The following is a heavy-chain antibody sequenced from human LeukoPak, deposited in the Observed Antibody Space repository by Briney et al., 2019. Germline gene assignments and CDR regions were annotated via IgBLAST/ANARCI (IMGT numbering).Heavy chain of an antibody. J-gene: IGHJ5*02. CDR3: AREGAPLGYCSSTSCYNWFDP. CDR2: VSAYNGNT. D-gene: IGHD2-2*01. Sequence: GASVKVSCKASGYTFTSYGISWVRQATGQGLEWMGWVSAYNGNTNYAQKLQGRVTMTTDTSTSTAYMELRSLRSDDTAVYYCAREGAPLGYCSSTSCYNWFDPWGQGTLVTVSS. CDR1: GYTFTSYG. V-gene: IGHV1-18*01.